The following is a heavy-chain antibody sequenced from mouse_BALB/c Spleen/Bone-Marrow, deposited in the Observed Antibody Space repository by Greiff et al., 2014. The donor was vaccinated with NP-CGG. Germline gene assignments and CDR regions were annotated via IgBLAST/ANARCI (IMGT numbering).Heavy chain of an antibody. Sequence: EVKLMESGPGLVKPSQTVSLTCTATGISITIGNYRWSWIRQFPGNKLEWIGYIYYSGTITYNPSLTSRTTITRDTSKNQFFLEMNSLTAEDTATYYCTRDNWDGYFDYWGQGTTLTISS. D-gene: IGHD4-1*02. V-gene: IGHV3-5*02. CDR3: TRDNWDGYFDY. CDR2: IYYSGTI. J-gene: IGHJ2*01. CDR1: GISITIGNYR.